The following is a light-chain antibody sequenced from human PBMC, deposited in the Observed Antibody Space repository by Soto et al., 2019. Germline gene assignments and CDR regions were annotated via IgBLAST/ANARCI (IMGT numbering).Light chain of an antibody. Sequence: IQLTQSPSSLSASVGDRVSITCRASQDIQTYLAWYQQKRGEAPKLLISGTFTLQSGVPSRFNGSGSGTDFTLTISRLQPEDFATYYCQHLHNYPPFPFGPGTKVDLE. CDR3: QHLHNYPPFP. CDR1: QDIQTY. CDR2: GTF. J-gene: IGKJ3*01. V-gene: IGKV1-9*01.